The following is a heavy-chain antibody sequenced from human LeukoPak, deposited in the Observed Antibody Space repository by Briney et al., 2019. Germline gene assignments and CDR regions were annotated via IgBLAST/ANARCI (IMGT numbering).Heavy chain of an antibody. D-gene: IGHD2-2*01. V-gene: IGHV4-30-2*01. CDR2: IYHSGST. J-gene: IGHJ5*02. Sequence: SETLSLTCAVSGDSISSGGDSWSWIRQPPGKGLEWIGYIYHSGSTYYNPSLKSRVTISVDRSNNQFSLKQSSVSAADTAVYYCARGFCSSTSCYYPWFDPWGQGTLVTVSS. CDR1: GDSISSGGDS. CDR3: ARGFCSSTSCYYPWFDP.